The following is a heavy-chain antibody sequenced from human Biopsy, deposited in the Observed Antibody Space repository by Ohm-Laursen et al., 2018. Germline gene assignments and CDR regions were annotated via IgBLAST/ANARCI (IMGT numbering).Heavy chain of an antibody. CDR2: ISPNSGGT. J-gene: IGHJ3*01. CDR1: GYAVNDYF. D-gene: IGHD3-16*01. CDR3: ARDIMNRIAGLVARSDVFDV. V-gene: IGHV1-2*02. Sequence: ASVKVSCTGSGYAVNDYFLHWLRQAPGQGPEWMGGISPNSGGTNYAQKFQGRGAMTTDTSTSTVYLELRRLISDDTAVYYCARDIMNRIAGLVARSDVFDVWGQGTLVTVSS.